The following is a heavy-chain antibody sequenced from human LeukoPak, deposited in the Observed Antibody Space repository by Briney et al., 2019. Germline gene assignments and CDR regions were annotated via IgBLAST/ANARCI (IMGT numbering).Heavy chain of an antibody. Sequence: SQTLSLACTVSGGSISSGSYYWSWIRQPAGKGLEWIGRIYTSGSTNYNPSLKSRVTISVDTSKNQFSLKLSSVTAADTAVYYCARGRGSGWFYWYFDLWGRGTLVTVSS. CDR1: GGSISSGSYY. D-gene: IGHD6-19*01. CDR3: ARGRGSGWFYWYFDL. CDR2: IYTSGST. J-gene: IGHJ2*01. V-gene: IGHV4-61*02.